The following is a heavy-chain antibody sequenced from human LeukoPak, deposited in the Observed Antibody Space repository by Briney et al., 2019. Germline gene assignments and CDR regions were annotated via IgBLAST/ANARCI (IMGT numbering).Heavy chain of an antibody. J-gene: IGHJ5*02. Sequence: GASVKVSCKASGYTFTGYYMHWVRQAPGQGLEWMGWISGYNGNTNYAQKLQGRVTMTTDTSTRTAYMELRSLRSDDTAVYYCARDRPGRYCSTISCYSASPFDPWGQGTLVTVSS. CDR3: ARDRPGRYCSTISCYSASPFDP. CDR2: ISGYNGNT. V-gene: IGHV1-18*04. D-gene: IGHD2-2*02. CDR1: GYTFTGYY.